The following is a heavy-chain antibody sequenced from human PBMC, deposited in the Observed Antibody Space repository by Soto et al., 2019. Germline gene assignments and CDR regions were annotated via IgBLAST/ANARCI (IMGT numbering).Heavy chain of an antibody. Sequence: SVKVSCKASGGTFGSDAITWVRQAPGQGLEWVGRIIPIFGTTNYAQNLQGRVTISADKSTLTSYMELHSLTSDDTALYYCARDRTDSGYYTNWLDPWGQGTQDTVSS. J-gene: IGHJ5*02. V-gene: IGHV1-69*06. CDR3: ARDRTDSGYYTNWLDP. CDR1: GGTFGSDA. D-gene: IGHD3-22*01. CDR2: IIPIFGTT.